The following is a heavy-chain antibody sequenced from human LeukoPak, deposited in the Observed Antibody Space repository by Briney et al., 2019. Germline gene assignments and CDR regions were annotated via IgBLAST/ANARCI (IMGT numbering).Heavy chain of an antibody. D-gene: IGHD2-15*01. CDR1: GFTFTNYW. J-gene: IGHJ3*02. CDR3: ARHRSGGSQDDAFDI. V-gene: IGHV3-7*01. Sequence: PGGSLRLSCAASGFTFTNYWMSWVRQAPGKVLELVANIKQDRSEKYYVDSVKGRFTISRDNAKNSLYLQMDSLRAEDTAVYYCARHRSGGSQDDAFDIWGQGTLVTVSS. CDR2: IKQDRSEK.